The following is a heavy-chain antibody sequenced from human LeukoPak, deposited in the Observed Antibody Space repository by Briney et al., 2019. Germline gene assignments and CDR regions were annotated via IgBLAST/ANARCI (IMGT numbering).Heavy chain of an antibody. J-gene: IGHJ4*02. Sequence: PGGSLRLSCEASGFTFSRSDMIWVRQAPGKGLEWVSIISASGGSTFYADSVRGRFTISRDNSENTVYLQMRNLRVEHTAVYYCAKVVAGNIDYYFDYWGQGILVAVSS. CDR1: GFTFSRSD. CDR3: AKVVAGNIDYYFDY. V-gene: IGHV3-23*01. D-gene: IGHD2/OR15-2a*01. CDR2: ISASGGST.